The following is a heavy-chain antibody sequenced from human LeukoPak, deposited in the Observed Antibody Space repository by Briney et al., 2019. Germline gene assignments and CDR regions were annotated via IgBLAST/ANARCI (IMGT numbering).Heavy chain of an antibody. CDR1: GFTFGDYA. CDR3: TRGADYGDYFDAFDI. Sequence: AGGYLRLSCTASGFTFGDYAMSWFRQAPGKGLEWVGFIRSKAYGGTTEYAASVKGRFTISRDDSKSIAYLQMNSLKTEDTAVYYCTRGADYGDYFDAFDIWGQGTMVTVSS. D-gene: IGHD4-17*01. J-gene: IGHJ3*02. V-gene: IGHV3-49*03. CDR2: IRSKAYGGTT.